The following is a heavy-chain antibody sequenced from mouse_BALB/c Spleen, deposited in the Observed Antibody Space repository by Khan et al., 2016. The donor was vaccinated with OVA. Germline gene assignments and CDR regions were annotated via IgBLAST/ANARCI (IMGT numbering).Heavy chain of an antibody. CDR2: IYPEHVNT. J-gene: IGHJ3*01. V-gene: IGHV1S56*01. CDR3: ARAGYGAFAY. D-gene: IGHD1-1*02. Sequence: QVQLQQSGPELVKPGASVRISCKASGYMFTSYYIHWVKQRPGQGLKWIGWIYPEHVNTEYSERIEGMATLTAAKSSSTAYMQRSSLTSEYSAVYCCARAGYGAFAYWGQGTLVTGSA. CDR1: GYMFTSYY.